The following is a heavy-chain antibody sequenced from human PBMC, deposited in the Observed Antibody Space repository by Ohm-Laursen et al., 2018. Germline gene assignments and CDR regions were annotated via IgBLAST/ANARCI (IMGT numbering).Heavy chain of an antibody. CDR1: GFTFSSYS. CDR3: ARETDFDY. Sequence: SLRLSCAAPGFTFSSYSMNWVRQAPGKGLEWVSYISSSSYTIYYADSVKGRFTISRDKAKNSLYLQMNSLRAEDTAVYYCARETDFDYWGQGTLVTVSS. V-gene: IGHV3-48*01. J-gene: IGHJ4*02. CDR2: ISSSSYTI.